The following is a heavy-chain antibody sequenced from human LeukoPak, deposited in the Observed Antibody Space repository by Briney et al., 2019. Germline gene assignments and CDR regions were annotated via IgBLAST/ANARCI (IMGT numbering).Heavy chain of an antibody. V-gene: IGHV3-48*03. CDR3: AKGLRSTPNRGFFDS. D-gene: IGHD4-17*01. J-gene: IGHJ4*02. CDR2: IGSSGSTI. Sequence: PVGCLRLSCAASGFTFSSYEMNWVRQAPGKGLEWVSYIGSSGSTIYYTDSVKGRFTISRDNAKNSLYLQMNSLRAEDTAVYYCAKGLRSTPNRGFFDSWGQGTLVTVSS. CDR1: GFTFSSYE.